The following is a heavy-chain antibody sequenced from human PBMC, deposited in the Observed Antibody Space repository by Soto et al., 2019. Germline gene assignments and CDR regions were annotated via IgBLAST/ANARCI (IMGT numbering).Heavy chain of an antibody. D-gene: IGHD3-22*01. Sequence: GSLRLSCAASGFTFSSYAMSWVRQAPGKGLEWVSAISGSGGSTYYADSVKGRFTISRDNSKNTLYLQMNSLRAEDTAVYYCAKVTYDTDAFDIWGQGTMVTVSS. CDR3: AKVTYDTDAFDI. CDR2: ISGSGGST. CDR1: GFTFSSYA. V-gene: IGHV3-23*01. J-gene: IGHJ3*02.